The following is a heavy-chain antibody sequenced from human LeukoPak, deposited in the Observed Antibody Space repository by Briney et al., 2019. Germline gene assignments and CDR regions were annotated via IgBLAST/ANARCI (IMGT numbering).Heavy chain of an antibody. V-gene: IGHV3-7*01. Sequence: PGGSLRLSCAASGFTFSSFWMSWVRQAPGKGLEWVANINQDGFEKYYVDSLKGRFTISRDNAKNSLYLQMKSLRAEDTAVYYCARVSAVAGSHYWGQGTLVTVS. CDR3: ARVSAVAGSHY. CDR2: INQDGFEK. CDR1: GFTFSSFW. J-gene: IGHJ4*02. D-gene: IGHD6-19*01.